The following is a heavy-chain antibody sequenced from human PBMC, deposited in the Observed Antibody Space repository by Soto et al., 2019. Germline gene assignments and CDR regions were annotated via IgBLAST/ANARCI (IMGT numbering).Heavy chain of an antibody. D-gene: IGHD4-17*01. CDR3: ARRYGSSFDY. Sequence: QVQLQESGPGLVKPSETLSLTCTVSGGSISSYYWSWIRQSPGKGLEWIGYIYYSGSTNYNPSLKRRVTISVDTSKNQFSLKLSSVTAADPAVYYCARRYGSSFDYWGQGTLVTVSS. CDR2: IYYSGST. J-gene: IGHJ4*02. V-gene: IGHV4-59*08. CDR1: GGSISSYY.